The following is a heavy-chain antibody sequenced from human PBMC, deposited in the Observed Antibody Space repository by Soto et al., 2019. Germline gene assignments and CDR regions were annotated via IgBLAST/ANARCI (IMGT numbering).Heavy chain of an antibody. CDR1: GCTFGNYA. CDR3: ARGRLISLYYFDY. Sequence: PGGSLRLSCAASGCTFGNYAMSWVRQSPGKGLEWVSTIGTAGDTYYPGSVKGRFTISRENAKNSLYLQMNSLRAEDTAVYYCARGRLISLYYFDYWGQGTLVTVSS. V-gene: IGHV3-13*01. D-gene: IGHD2-15*01. J-gene: IGHJ4*02. CDR2: IGTAGDT.